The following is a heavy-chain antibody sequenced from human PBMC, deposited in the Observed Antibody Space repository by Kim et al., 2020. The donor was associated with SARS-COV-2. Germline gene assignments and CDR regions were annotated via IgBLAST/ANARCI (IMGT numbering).Heavy chain of an antibody. CDR3: ARGRAGVVPTPILGIGAQYDYYAMDV. J-gene: IGHJ6*02. V-gene: IGHV4-34*01. CDR2: IKHSGST. D-gene: IGHD2-2*02. Sequence: SETLSPTCAVYGGSISGHHWSWIRQPPGKGREWIGEIKHSGSTNYNPSLTSRVTMSVDTSKSQFSLKLRSVTAADTAVYYCARGRAGVVPTPILGIGAQYDYYAMDVWGQGTTVTVSS. CDR1: GGSISGHH.